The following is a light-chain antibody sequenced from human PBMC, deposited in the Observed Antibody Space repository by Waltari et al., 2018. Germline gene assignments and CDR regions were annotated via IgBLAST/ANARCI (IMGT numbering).Light chain of an antibody. V-gene: IGKV2-30*01. CDR1: QSLVYRDGDTY. CDR2: KVS. Sequence: DVVMTQSPLSLPVTPGQPASISCRSSQSLVYRDGDTYLNWFHQRPGQSPRRLIYKVSNRDSGVPDRFNGSGSGTDFKLKISSVEEEDVGVYYCMQGSHRPPYTFGQGTKLEIK. CDR3: MQGSHRPPYT. J-gene: IGKJ2*01.